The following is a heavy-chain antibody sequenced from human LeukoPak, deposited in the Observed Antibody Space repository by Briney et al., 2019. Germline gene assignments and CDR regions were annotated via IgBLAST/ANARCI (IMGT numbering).Heavy chain of an antibody. CDR3: AKDRRVSTWITGTTGWFDP. J-gene: IGHJ5*02. CDR2: INPNSGGT. V-gene: IGHV1-2*02. Sequence: GASVKVSCKASGYTFTGYYMHWVRQAPGQGLEWMGWINPNSGGTNYAQKFQGRVTMTRDTSISTAYMELSRLRSDDTAVYYCAKDRRVSTWITGTTGWFDPWGQGTLVTVSS. D-gene: IGHD1-20*01. CDR1: GYTFTGYY.